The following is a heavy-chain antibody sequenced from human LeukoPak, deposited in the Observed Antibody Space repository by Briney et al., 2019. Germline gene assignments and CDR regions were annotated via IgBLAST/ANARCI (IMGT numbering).Heavy chain of an antibody. V-gene: IGHV1-69*05. CDR1: GGTLSSYA. Sequence: SSVKVSCKASGGTLSSYAISWVRQAPGQGLEWMGGIIPIFGTANYAQKFQGRVTITTDESTSTAYMELSSLRSEETSVYYCATQELLYCSGGSGSSDYWGQGTLVTVSS. CDR3: ATQELLYCSGGSGSSDY. CDR2: IIPIFGTA. D-gene: IGHD2-15*01. J-gene: IGHJ4*02.